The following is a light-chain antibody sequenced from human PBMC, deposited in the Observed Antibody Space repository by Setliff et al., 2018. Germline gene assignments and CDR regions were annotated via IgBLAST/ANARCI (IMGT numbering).Light chain of an antibody. J-gene: IGLJ2*01. CDR1: SSDVGGYNS. CDR2: DVS. Sequence: QSVLTQPASVSASPGQPITISCTGTSSDVGGYNSVSWYQQHPGKGPRLMIYDVSKRPSGVSDRFSGSKSGNTASLTISGLQAEDEADYYCTSYTTYTTLVFGGGTKVTVL. V-gene: IGLV2-14*03. CDR3: TSYTTYTTLV.